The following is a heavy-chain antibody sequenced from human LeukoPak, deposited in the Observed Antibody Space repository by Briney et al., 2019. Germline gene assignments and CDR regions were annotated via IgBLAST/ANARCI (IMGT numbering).Heavy chain of an antibody. CDR3: ARDWGDPAVVVPAAIALGAFDI. Sequence: QPGGSLRLSCAASGFTFSTYGMHWVRQAPGKGLEWVTFIRYDGSNKYYADSVKGRFTISRDNSKNTLYLQMNSLRAEDTAVYYCARDWGDPAVVVPAAIALGAFDIWGQGTMVTVSS. D-gene: IGHD2-2*02. CDR1: GFTFSTYG. J-gene: IGHJ3*02. V-gene: IGHV3-30*02. CDR2: IRYDGSNK.